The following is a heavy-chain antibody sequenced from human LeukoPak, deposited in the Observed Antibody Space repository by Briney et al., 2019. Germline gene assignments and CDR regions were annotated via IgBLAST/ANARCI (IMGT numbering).Heavy chain of an antibody. J-gene: IGHJ3*02. CDR1: GFTFSSYS. V-gene: IGHV3-21*01. CDR3: ARDGIMSIAARRCAFDI. D-gene: IGHD6-6*01. Sequence: PGGSLRLSCAASGFTFSSYSMNWVRQAPGKGLEWVSSISSSSSYIYYADSVKGRFTISRDNAKNSLYLQMNSLRAEDTAVYYCARDGIMSIAARRCAFDIWGQGTMVTVSS. CDR2: ISSSSSYI.